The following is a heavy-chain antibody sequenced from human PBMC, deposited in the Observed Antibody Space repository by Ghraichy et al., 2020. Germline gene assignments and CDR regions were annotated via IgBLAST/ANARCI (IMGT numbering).Heavy chain of an antibody. J-gene: IGHJ6*02. V-gene: IGHV3-21*01. CDR1: GFTFSSYS. Sequence: GGSLRLTCAASGFTFSSYSMNWVRQAPGKGLEWVSSISSSSSYIYYADSVKGRFTISRDNAKNYLYLQMNSLRAEDTAVYYCARDVAAGYSGYDYFTNYYYYGMDVWGQGTTVTVSS. CDR2: ISSSSSYI. CDR3: ARDVAAGYSGYDYFTNYYYYGMDV. D-gene: IGHD5-12*01.